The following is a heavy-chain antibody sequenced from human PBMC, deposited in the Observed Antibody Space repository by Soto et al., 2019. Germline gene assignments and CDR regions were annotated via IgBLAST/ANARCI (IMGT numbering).Heavy chain of an antibody. CDR1: GYTFTSYG. D-gene: IGHD6-13*01. Sequence: WASVKVSCKASGYTFTSYGISWVRQAPGQGLEWMGWISAYNGNTNYAQKLQGRVTMTTDTSTSTAYMELRSLRSDDTAVYYCARDRSFIAAADYYYYGMDVWGQGTTVTVSS. J-gene: IGHJ6*02. CDR2: ISAYNGNT. V-gene: IGHV1-18*04. CDR3: ARDRSFIAAADYYYYGMDV.